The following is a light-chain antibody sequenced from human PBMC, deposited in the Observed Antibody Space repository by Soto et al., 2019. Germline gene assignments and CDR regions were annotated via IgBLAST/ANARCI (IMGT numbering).Light chain of an antibody. CDR2: GNS. J-gene: IGLJ3*02. CDR1: SSNIGAGYD. Sequence: QSVLTQPPSVAGAPGQRVTISCTGSSSNIGAGYDVPWYQQLPGTAPKLLIYGNSNRPSGVPDRFSGYKSGTSASLAITGLQAEDEADYYCQAYDSSLSGWVFGGGTKLTVL. CDR3: QAYDSSLSGWV. V-gene: IGLV1-40*01.